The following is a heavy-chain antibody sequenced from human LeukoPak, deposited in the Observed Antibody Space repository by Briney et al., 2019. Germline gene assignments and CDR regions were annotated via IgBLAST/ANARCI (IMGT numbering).Heavy chain of an antibody. CDR1: GYTFTGYY. Sequence: ASVKVSCKASGYTFTGYYMHWVRQAPGQGLEWMGWINPNSGGTNYAQKFQGRVTMTRDTSISTAYMELSRLRSDDTAVYYCARDSPDGYCSSTSCLPSYGKDVWGQGTTVTVSS. D-gene: IGHD2-2*03. CDR2: INPNSGGT. J-gene: IGHJ6*02. CDR3: ARDSPDGYCSSTSCLPSYGKDV. V-gene: IGHV1-2*02.